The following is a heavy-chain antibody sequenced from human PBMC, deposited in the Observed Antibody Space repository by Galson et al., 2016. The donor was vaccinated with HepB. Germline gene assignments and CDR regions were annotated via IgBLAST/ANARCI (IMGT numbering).Heavy chain of an antibody. Sequence: SLRLSCAASGFDFRRYAMNWVRQAPGKGLQWLSYISSTGSSIYYADAVKGRLTVSRDNGRSSMFPQLDDLRDEDTAIYYCARGPRWLQLGYYFDYWGQGVLVTVSS. D-gene: IGHD5-24*01. CDR3: ARGPRWLQLGYYFDY. CDR1: GFDFRRYA. J-gene: IGHJ4*02. CDR2: ISSTGSSI. V-gene: IGHV3-48*02.